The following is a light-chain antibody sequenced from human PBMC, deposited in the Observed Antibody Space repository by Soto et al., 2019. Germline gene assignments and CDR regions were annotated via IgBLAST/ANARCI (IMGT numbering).Light chain of an antibody. V-gene: IGLV2-8*01. Sequence: QSALTQPPSASGSPGQSVAISCTGTSSDVGGYNYVSWYQQHPGKAPKLMIYEVSKRPSGVPDRFSGSKSGNTASLTVSGLQAEDEADYYCSSYADSNNLKVVFGGGTKLTVL. CDR3: SSYADSNNLKVV. CDR2: EVS. CDR1: SSDVGGYNY. J-gene: IGLJ2*01.